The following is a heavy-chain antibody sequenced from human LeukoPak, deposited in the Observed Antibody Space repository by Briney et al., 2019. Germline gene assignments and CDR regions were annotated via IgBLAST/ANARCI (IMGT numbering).Heavy chain of an antibody. D-gene: IGHD6-25*01. CDR3: ARGGYLYYYGMDV. V-gene: IGHV4-59*01. CDR2: IYYSGST. Sequence: PSETLSLTCTVSGGSISSYYWSWIRQPPGKGLEWIGYIYYSGSTNYNPSLKSRVTMSVDTSKNQFSLKLSSVTAADTAVYYCARGGYLYYYGMDVWGQGTTVTVSS. CDR1: GGSISSYY. J-gene: IGHJ6*02.